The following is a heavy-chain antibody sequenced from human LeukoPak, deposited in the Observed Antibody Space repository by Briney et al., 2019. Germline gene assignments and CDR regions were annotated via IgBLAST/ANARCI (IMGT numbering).Heavy chain of an antibody. V-gene: IGHV3-23*01. CDR3: ARDRPNYYGSDGHYYRRDGDY. J-gene: IGHJ4*02. Sequence: PGGSLRLSCAASGFTFSIYAMSWVRQAPGKGLQWVSSITSRGESTWYVDSVKGRFTITKDNSENTLYLQMRSLRAEDTAVYYCARDRPNYYGSDGHYYRRDGDYWGRGTLVSVPS. CDR1: GFTFSIYA. D-gene: IGHD3-22*01. CDR2: ITSRGEST.